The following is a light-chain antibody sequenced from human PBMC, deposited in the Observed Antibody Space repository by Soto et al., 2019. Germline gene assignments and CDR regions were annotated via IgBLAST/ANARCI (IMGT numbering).Light chain of an antibody. CDR1: QSISSW. CDR2: DAS. J-gene: IGKJ1*01. V-gene: IGKV1-5*01. Sequence: DIQMTQSPSTLSASVGDRVTITCRASQSISSWLAWYQQKPGKAPKLLIYDASSLESGVPSRFSGSGSGTEFTLTISSLQPEDVATYYCQQYKSYSTFGQGTKVNIK. CDR3: QQYKSYST.